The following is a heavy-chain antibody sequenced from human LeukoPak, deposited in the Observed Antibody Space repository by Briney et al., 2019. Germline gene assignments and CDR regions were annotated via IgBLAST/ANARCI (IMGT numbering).Heavy chain of an antibody. CDR3: ARLDLKKNAFDI. Sequence: SVKVSCKASGGTFSSYAISWARQAPGQGLEWMGGIIPIFGTANYAQKFRGRVTMTTDTSTSTAYMELRSLRSDDTAVYYCARLDLKKNAFDIWGQGTMVTVSS. J-gene: IGHJ3*02. CDR2: IIPIFGTA. CDR1: GGTFSSYA. V-gene: IGHV1-69*05.